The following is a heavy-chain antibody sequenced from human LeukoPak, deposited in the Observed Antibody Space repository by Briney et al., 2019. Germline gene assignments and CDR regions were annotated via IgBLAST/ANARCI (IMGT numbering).Heavy chain of an antibody. CDR2: INSDGSTT. CDR1: GFTFSSYW. D-gene: IGHD3-10*01. J-gene: IGHJ4*02. CDR3: ARSMVRGVIITNADY. Sequence: PGGSLRLSCAASGFTFSSYWMHWVRQAPGKGLVWVSRINSDGSTTNYADSVKGRFTISRDNAKNTLYLQMNSLRADDTAVYYCARSMVRGVIITNADYWGQGTLVTVSS. V-gene: IGHV3-74*01.